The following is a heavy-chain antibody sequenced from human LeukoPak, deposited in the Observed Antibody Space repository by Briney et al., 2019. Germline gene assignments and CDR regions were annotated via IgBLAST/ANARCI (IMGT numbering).Heavy chain of an antibody. V-gene: IGHV3-73*01. CDR3: TRRGSYYYYYMDV. Sequence: GGSLRLSCAASGFTFSGSAMHRVRQASGKGLEWVGRIRSKANSYATAYAASVKGRFTISRDDSKNTAYLQMNSLKTEDTAVYYCTRRGSYYYYYMDVWGKGTTVTVSS. D-gene: IGHD3-16*01. CDR1: GFTFSGSA. J-gene: IGHJ6*03. CDR2: IRSKANSYAT.